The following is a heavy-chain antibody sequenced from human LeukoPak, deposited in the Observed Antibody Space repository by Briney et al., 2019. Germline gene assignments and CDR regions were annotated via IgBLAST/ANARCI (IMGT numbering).Heavy chain of an antibody. V-gene: IGHV3-7*01. CDR1: GFTFTTYW. Sequence: GGSLRLSCAASGFTFTTYWMGWVRQAPGKGPEWVGNINQVGSSKYLVDSVKGRFIISRDNAKNSLYLQMNSLRDEDTAVYYCANLGPPGRDHYLESWGQGTLVTVSS. J-gene: IGHJ4*02. D-gene: IGHD5-24*01. CDR2: INQVGSSK. CDR3: ANLGPPGRDHYLES.